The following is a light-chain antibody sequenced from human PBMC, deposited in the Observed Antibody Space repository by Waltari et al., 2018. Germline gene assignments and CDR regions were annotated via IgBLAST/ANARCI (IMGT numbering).Light chain of an antibody. CDR2: DVT. Sequence: SALTQPRSVSGSPAQSVTISCTGTTSDVGGYNYVSWYQHHPGKAPKLMIFDVTQRPSGVPDRFSGSKSANTASLTISGLQAEDEADYYCCSFAGTYTWVFGGGTKVTVL. CDR1: TSDVGGYNY. J-gene: IGLJ3*02. CDR3: CSFAGTYTWV. V-gene: IGLV2-11*01.